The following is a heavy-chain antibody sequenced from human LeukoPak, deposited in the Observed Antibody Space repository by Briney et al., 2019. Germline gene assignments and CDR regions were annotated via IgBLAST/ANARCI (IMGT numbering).Heavy chain of an antibody. J-gene: IGHJ6*03. CDR1: GYTFTRHY. V-gene: IGHV1-46*01. CDR3: ARESMVRGVIDYMDV. CDR2: INPTGTSS. Sequence: ASVKVSCKSSGYTFTRHYLHWVRQAPGQGLEWVGLINPTGTSSWSAQKFQGRVTLTRDTSISTAYMELSRLRSDDTAVYYCARESMVRGVIDYMDVWGKGTTVTISS. D-gene: IGHD3-10*01.